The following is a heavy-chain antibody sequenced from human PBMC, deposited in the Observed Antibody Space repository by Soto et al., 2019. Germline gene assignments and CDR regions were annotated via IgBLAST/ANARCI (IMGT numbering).Heavy chain of an antibody. Sequence: PSQTLSLTCAFSGDSVSNNSAAWNWIRQSPSRGLEWLGRTYYRSKWYSDYALSVKGRITINPDTTKNQFSLLLNSVTPEDTAVYYCARDQVPTYSSGTYFDYWGKGIPVTASS. CDR3: ARDQVPTYSSGTYFDY. J-gene: IGHJ4*02. D-gene: IGHD6-19*01. V-gene: IGHV6-1*01. CDR1: GDSVSNNSAA. CDR2: TYYRSKWYS.